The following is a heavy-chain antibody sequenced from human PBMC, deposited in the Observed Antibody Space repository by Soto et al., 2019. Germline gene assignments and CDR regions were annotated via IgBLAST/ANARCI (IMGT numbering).Heavy chain of an antibody. V-gene: IGHV1-18*01. CDR3: ASAAAVCYYYGMDV. J-gene: IGHJ6*02. CDR2: ISAYNGNT. CDR1: GHTFTSYG. D-gene: IGHD6-13*01. Sequence: ASVKVSCKASGHTFTSYGISWVRQAPGQGLEWMGWISAYNGNTNYAQKLQGRVTMTTDTSTSTAYMELRSLRSDDTAVYYCASAAAVCYYYGMDVWGQGTTVTVSS.